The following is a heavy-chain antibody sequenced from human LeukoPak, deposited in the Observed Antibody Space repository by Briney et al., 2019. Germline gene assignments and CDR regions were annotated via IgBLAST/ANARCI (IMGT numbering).Heavy chain of an antibody. D-gene: IGHD3-10*01. V-gene: IGHV1-69*13. Sequence: GASVKVSCKASGGTFSSYAISWVRQAPGQGLEWMGGIIPMFGTVNNAQKLQGRVTITADESTSTAYMELSSLRSEDTAVYYCAGDRRVRGGNYYMDVWGKGTTVTISS. CDR1: GGTFSSYA. J-gene: IGHJ6*03. CDR3: AGDRRVRGGNYYMDV. CDR2: IIPMFGTV.